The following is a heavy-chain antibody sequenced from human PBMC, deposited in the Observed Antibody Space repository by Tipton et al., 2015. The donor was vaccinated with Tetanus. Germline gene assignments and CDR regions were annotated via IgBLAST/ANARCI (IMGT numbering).Heavy chain of an antibody. J-gene: IGHJ4*02. D-gene: IGHD3-16*01. CDR2: IWYDGSRE. V-gene: IGHV3-33*01. CDR3: ARKDTGDEHYFDY. CDR1: GFTFNSFG. Sequence: AASGFTFNSFGMHWVRQAPGKGLEWVALIWYDGSREYYADPVKGRFTISRDNSKNTLYLQMYSLRAEDTAIYYCARKDTGDEHYFDYWGQGTLVTVSS.